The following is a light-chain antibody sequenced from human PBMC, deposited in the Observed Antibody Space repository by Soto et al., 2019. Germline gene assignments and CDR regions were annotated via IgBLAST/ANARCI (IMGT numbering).Light chain of an antibody. CDR3: QHYNSYSP. V-gene: IGKV1-5*03. J-gene: IGKJ4*02. CDR1: QSISSL. Sequence: DIQMTQSPSTLSASVGDRVTITCRASQSISSLLAWYQQKPGKAPKLLIYKASTLESGVPSRFSGSGSGTEFTLTITSLQPDDFANYYCQHYNSYSPFGGGTKVEIK. CDR2: KAS.